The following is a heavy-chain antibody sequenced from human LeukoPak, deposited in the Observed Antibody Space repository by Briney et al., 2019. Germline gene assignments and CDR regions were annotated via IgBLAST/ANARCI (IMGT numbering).Heavy chain of an antibody. CDR3: ANVRYYYGSGSYYFDY. D-gene: IGHD3-10*01. CDR1: GFTFSSYA. Sequence: GGSLRLSCAASGFTFSSYAMSWVRQAPGKGLEWVSAISGSGGSTYYADSVKGRFTISRDNSKNTLYLQMNSLRAEDTAVYYCANVRYYYGSGSYYFDYWGQGTLVTVSS. CDR2: ISGSGGST. J-gene: IGHJ4*02. V-gene: IGHV3-23*01.